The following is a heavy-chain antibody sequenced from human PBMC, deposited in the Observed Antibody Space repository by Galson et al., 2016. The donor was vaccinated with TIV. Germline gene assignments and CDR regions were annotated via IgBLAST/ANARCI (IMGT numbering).Heavy chain of an antibody. D-gene: IGHD3-16*02. CDR1: GYTFTGYF. CDR2: INPKTGAI. CDR3: ARSDSYQKYALGV. Sequence: SVKDSCKASGYTFTGYFLHWVRQAPGHGPEWMGWINPKTGAITYAQNYQGRVTMTGDTSTSTVYMELNRLQSDDTAVYFCARSDSYQKYALGVWGQGTMVAVSS. V-gene: IGHV1-2*02. J-gene: IGHJ3*01.